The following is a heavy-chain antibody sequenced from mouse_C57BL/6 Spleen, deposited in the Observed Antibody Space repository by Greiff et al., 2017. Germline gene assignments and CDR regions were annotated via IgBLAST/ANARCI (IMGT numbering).Heavy chain of an antibody. D-gene: IGHD1-1*01. J-gene: IGHJ2*01. Sequence: VQLQQSGAELVKPGASVKLSCTASGFNIKDYYMHWVKQRTEQGLEWIGRIDPEDGEPKYAPKFQGKATITADTASNTAYLQLSSLTSEDTAVXYCAREAGYYYDYWGQGTTLTVSA. V-gene: IGHV14-2*01. CDR2: IDPEDGEP. CDR3: AREAGYYYDY. CDR1: GFNIKDYY.